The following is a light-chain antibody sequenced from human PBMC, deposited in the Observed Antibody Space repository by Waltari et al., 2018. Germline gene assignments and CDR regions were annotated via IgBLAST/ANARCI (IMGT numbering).Light chain of an antibody. Sequence: QLLLTQSPSASASLGASVKLTCTLSSGHTSNIIAWHQQQPEKGPRYLMKVSSDGSHSKGDEIPDLFSGSSSGAERYLTISSVQSEDEADYYCQTGGHGTWVFGGGTKLTVL. CDR3: QTGGHGTWV. CDR2: VSSDGSH. J-gene: IGLJ3*02. V-gene: IGLV4-69*01. CDR1: SGHTSNI.